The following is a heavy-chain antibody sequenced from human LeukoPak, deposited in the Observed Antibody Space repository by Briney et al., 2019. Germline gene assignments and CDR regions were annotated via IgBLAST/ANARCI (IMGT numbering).Heavy chain of an antibody. Sequence: PGGSLRLXCAASGFTFSSYGMHWVRQAPGKGLEWVAVIWYDGSSTSYADSVKGRFTISRDNSKNTLYLQMNSLRAEDTAVYYCAKALTPRDTAMVKGYWGQGTLVTVSS. CDR2: IWYDGSST. J-gene: IGHJ4*02. V-gene: IGHV3-33*06. CDR3: AKALTPRDTAMVKGY. D-gene: IGHD5-18*01. CDR1: GFTFSSYG.